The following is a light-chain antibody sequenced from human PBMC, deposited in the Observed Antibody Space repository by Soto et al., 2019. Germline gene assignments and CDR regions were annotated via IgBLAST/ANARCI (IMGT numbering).Light chain of an antibody. CDR3: QVWASSSDHWV. V-gene: IGLV3-21*02. J-gene: IGLJ3*02. CDR2: DDS. Sequence: SYELTQPPSVSVAPGQTARIACGGTNIGAKSVHWYQQKPGQAPVLVVYDDSDRPSGIPERLSGSNSGNTATLTISRVEAGDEADYYCQVWASSSDHWVFGGGTKLTVL. CDR1: NIGAKS.